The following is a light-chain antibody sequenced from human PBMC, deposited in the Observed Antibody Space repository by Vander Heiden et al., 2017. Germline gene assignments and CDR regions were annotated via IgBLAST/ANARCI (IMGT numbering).Light chain of an antibody. J-gene: IGKJ4*01. CDR3: QQYDNRPHT. V-gene: IGKV1-33*01. CDR2: DAS. Sequence: DIQMTQSPSSLSASVGDRVTITCQASQDISNYLNWYQQKPGKAPKLLIYDASNLETGVPSRCSGSGSGTDVTFTISSRQPEDIVTYYCQQYDNRPHTFGGGTKVEIK. CDR1: QDISNY.